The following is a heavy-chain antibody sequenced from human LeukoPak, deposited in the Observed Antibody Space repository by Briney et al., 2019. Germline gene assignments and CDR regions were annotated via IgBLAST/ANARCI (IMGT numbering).Heavy chain of an antibody. D-gene: IGHD6-13*01. V-gene: IGHV4-4*07. CDR2: IYSSGDT. CDR1: GGPISSYY. CDR3: AAYQQQLAFDY. J-gene: IGHJ4*02. Sequence: PSETLSLTCPVPGGPISSYYWSWIRQPAGKGLEWIGRIYSSGDTNYNPSLKSRVTMSIDTSKKQFSLNLSSVTAADTAVYYCAAYQQQLAFDYWGQGTLVTVSS.